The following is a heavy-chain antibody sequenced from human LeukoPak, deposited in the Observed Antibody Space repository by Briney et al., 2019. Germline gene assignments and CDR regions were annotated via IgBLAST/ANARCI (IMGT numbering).Heavy chain of an antibody. D-gene: IGHD3-10*01. CDR2: IKQDGSVE. V-gene: IGHV3-7*01. CDR3: ARWADDSGIYYIAS. Sequence: GGSLRLSCAASGFTYTNYWMAWVRQAPGKGLQWVASIKQDGSVEYYVDSVKGRFTISRDNAKNSHYLQMNSLRVEDMAVYYCARWADDSGIYYIASWGQGTLDTVSS. J-gene: IGHJ5*02. CDR1: GFTYTNYW.